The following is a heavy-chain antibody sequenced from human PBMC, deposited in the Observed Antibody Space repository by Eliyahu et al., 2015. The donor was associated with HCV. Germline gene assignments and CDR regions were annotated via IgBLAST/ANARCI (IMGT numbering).Heavy chain of an antibody. CDR2: IWYDGSKK. D-gene: IGHD4-17*01. CDR3: VADTRHGENDWFDP. Sequence: SYGMHWVRQAPGKGLEWVAVIWYDGSKKYYADSVKGRFTISRDDSKNTLYLQMSSLRAEDTAVYYCVADTRHGENDWFDPWGQGTLVTVSS. CDR1: SYG. V-gene: IGHV3-33*01. J-gene: IGHJ5*02.